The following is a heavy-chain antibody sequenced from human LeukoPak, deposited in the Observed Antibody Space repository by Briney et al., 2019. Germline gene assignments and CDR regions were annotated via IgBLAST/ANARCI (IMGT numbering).Heavy chain of an antibody. CDR1: GFTFSSYE. Sequence: GGSLRLSCAASGFTFSSYEMKWVRQAPGKGLEWVSYISSSGTSIYYADSVKGRFTISRDNVKNSLYLQMNSLRAEDTAVYYCATGEGGSYYDSRGYYSDIWGQGTMVTVSS. CDR3: ATGEGGSYYDSRGYYSDI. V-gene: IGHV3-48*03. J-gene: IGHJ3*02. D-gene: IGHD3-22*01. CDR2: ISSSGTSI.